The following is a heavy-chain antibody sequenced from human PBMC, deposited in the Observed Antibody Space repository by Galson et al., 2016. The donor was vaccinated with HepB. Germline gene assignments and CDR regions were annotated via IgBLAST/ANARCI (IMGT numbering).Heavy chain of an antibody. CDR2: IYSSAAT. V-gene: IGHV4-61*01. CDR3: ARRTIRGLDS. J-gene: IGHJ4*02. Sequence: ETLSLTCSVSGGSVSSATYYWTWIRQPPGKGLEWIGYIYSSAATNYNPSLKSRVTISADTSKNQFSLKLSSVTAADTAVYYCARRTIRGLDSWGQGTLVTVSS. D-gene: IGHD5-12*01. CDR1: GGSVSSATYY.